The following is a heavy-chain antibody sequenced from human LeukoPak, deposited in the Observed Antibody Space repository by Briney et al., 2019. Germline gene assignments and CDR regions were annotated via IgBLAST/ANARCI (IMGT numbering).Heavy chain of an antibody. D-gene: IGHD3-10*01. Sequence: ASVKVSCKASGYTFTSYGISWVRQAPGQGLEWMGWISAYNGNTNYAQKLRGRVTMTTDTSTSTAYMELRSLRSDDTAVYYCARVGRYYGSGSYFIWGQGTLVTVSS. CDR2: ISAYNGNT. J-gene: IGHJ4*02. CDR3: ARVGRYYGSGSYFI. V-gene: IGHV1-18*01. CDR1: GYTFTSYG.